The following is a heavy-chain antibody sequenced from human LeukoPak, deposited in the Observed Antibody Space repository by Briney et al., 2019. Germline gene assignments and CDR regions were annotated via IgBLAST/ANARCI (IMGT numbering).Heavy chain of an antibody. CDR2: IIPIFGTA. V-gene: IGHV1-69*13. Sequence: GASVKVSCKASGGTFSSYAISWVRQAPGQGLEWMGGIIPIFGTANYAQKFQGRVTITADESTSTAYMELSSLRSEDTAVYYCARSSYDFWSGYVSEPFDYWGQGTLVTVSS. D-gene: IGHD3-3*01. CDR1: GGTFSSYA. CDR3: ARSSYDFWSGYVSEPFDY. J-gene: IGHJ4*02.